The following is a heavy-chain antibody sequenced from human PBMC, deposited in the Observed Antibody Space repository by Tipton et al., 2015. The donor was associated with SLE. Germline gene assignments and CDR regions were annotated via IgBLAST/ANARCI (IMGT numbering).Heavy chain of an antibody. CDR1: GYSISSGYY. CDR3: ARDGDDFWSGYYPDASDI. CDR2: IYHSGST. J-gene: IGHJ3*02. Sequence: TLSLTCTVPGYSISSGYYWGWIRQPPGKGLERIGSIYHSGSTYYNPSLKSRVTISIDTSKNQFSLKLSSVTAADTAVYYCARDGDDFWSGYYPDASDIWGQGTMVTVSS. D-gene: IGHD3-3*01. V-gene: IGHV4-38-2*02.